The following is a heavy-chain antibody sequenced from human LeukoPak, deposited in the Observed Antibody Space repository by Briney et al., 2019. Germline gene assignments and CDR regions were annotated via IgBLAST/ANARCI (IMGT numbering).Heavy chain of an antibody. CDR3: ARDDADIYYYGMDV. CDR1: GFTFSSYA. V-gene: IGHV3-30-3*01. CDR2: ISYDGSNK. J-gene: IGHJ6*02. Sequence: GRSLRLSCAASGFTFSSYATHWVRQAPGKGLEWVAVISYDGSNKYYADSVKGRFTISRDNSKNTLYLQMNSLRAEDTAVYYCARDDADIYYYGMDVWGQGTTVTVSS.